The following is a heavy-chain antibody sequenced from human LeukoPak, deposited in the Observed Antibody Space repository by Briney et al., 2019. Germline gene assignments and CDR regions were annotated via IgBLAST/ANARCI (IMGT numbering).Heavy chain of an antibody. J-gene: IGHJ4*02. CDR3: ARGVQWLRFVLDY. D-gene: IGHD5-12*01. CDR2: ISSSSSYI. V-gene: IGHV3-21*01. CDR1: GLTFSSYS. Sequence: GGSLRLSCAASGLTFSSYSMNWVRQAPGKGLEWVSSISSSSSYIYYADSVKGRFTISRDNAKNSLYLQMNSLRAEDTAVYYCARGVQWLRFVLDYWGQGTLVTVSS.